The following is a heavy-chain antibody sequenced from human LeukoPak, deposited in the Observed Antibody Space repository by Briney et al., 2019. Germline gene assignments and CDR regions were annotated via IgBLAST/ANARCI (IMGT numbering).Heavy chain of an antibody. D-gene: IGHD3-3*01. Sequence: PSETLSLTCTVSGGSISSYYWSWIRQPPGKGLEWIGEINHSGSTNYNPSLKSRVTISVDTSKKQFSLKLSSVTAADTAVYYCARVAAYYDFWSGYFGYFDLWGHGTLVTVSS. CDR2: INHSGST. CDR3: ARVAAYYDFWSGYFGYFDL. CDR1: GGSISSYY. J-gene: IGHJ2*01. V-gene: IGHV4-34*01.